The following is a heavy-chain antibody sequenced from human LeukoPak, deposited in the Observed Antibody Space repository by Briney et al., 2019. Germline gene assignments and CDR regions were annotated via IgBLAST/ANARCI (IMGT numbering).Heavy chain of an antibody. CDR1: GITFSDYY. Sequence: PGGSLRLSCAASGITFSDYYMSWIRQAPGKGLEWVSYISSRNTIYYADFVKGRFTISRDNSKNTLYLQMNSLRAEDTAVYYCAKDRGWLQPIDYWGQGTLVTVSS. V-gene: IGHV3-69-1*01. D-gene: IGHD5-24*01. J-gene: IGHJ4*02. CDR3: AKDRGWLQPIDY. CDR2: ISSRNTI.